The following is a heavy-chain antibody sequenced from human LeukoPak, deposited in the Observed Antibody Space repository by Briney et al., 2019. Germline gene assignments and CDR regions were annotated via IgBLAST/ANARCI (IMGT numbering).Heavy chain of an antibody. V-gene: IGHV3-7*01. CDR1: GFTFSSYL. Sequence: GGSLRLSCAASGFTFSSYLMSWVRQAPGKGLEWVANIKQDGSEKNYVDSVKGRFTISRDNAKNSLYLQMNSLRAEDTAVYFCASGAGTYNYWGQGTLLTVSS. D-gene: IGHD3-10*01. J-gene: IGHJ4*02. CDR2: IKQDGSEK. CDR3: ASGAGTYNY.